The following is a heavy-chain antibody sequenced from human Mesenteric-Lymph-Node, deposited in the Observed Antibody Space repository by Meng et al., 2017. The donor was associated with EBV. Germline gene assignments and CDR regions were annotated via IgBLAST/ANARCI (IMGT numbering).Heavy chain of an antibody. CDR1: GGSISSTSSY. Sequence: QLQLAEAGPGLVKPSETLSLTCTVSGGSISSTSSYWGWLRQPPGKGLEWIGRVYYSGSTYYTPSLKSRVTISVDTSKNQFSLKLNSLTAADTAVYYCARLLGGNYFNNWFDPWGQGTLVTVSS. J-gene: IGHJ5*02. V-gene: IGHV4-39*07. D-gene: IGHD5-24*01. CDR3: ARLLGGNYFNNWFDP. CDR2: VYYSGST.